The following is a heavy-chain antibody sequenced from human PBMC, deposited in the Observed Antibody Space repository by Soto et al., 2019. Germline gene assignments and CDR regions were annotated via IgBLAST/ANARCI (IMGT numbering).Heavy chain of an antibody. CDR2: IFYSGST. Sequence: QVQLQESGPGLVKPSQTLSLTCSVSGGSIRSGAYYWSWIRQHPGKGLEWIGHIFYSGSTYYNPSLQSPITISVDTSKTQFSLNLSSVTAADTAVYYCARVFGAPPGAYYFGMDVWGQGTTVTVSS. J-gene: IGHJ6*02. CDR1: GGSIRSGAYY. V-gene: IGHV4-31*01. D-gene: IGHD3-10*01. CDR3: ARVFGAPPGAYYFGMDV.